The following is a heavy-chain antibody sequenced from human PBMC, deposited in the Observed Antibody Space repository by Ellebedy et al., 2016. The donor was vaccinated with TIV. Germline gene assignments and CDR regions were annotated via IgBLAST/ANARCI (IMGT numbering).Heavy chain of an antibody. CDR2: IRRKLDGETT. CDR3: VTGSPNDYGDNGFGY. CDR1: GFSFSGAY. J-gene: IGHJ4*02. V-gene: IGHV3-15*01. D-gene: IGHD4/OR15-4a*01. Sequence: GESLKISCAASGFSFSGAYMSWVRQAPGKGLEWVGLIRRKLDGETTDYAAPAKGRFSVSRDDSKNTVYLQMNSLKTEDTAVYYCVTGSPNDYGDNGFGYWGQGTLVTVSS.